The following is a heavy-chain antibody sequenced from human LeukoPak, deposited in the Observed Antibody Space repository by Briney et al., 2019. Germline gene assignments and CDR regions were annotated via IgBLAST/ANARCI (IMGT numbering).Heavy chain of an antibody. V-gene: IGHV3-9*01. CDR2: ISWNIGST. Sequence: GRSLRLSCAASGFTFDDYAIHWVRHAPGRCLEWVSGISWNIGSTSYADSVKGRFTISRENAKHSLYLQMNSLRAEDPALYYCAKDINEPFWSGYSLDAFDIWGQGTMVTVSS. CDR3: AKDINEPFWSGYSLDAFDI. D-gene: IGHD3-3*01. J-gene: IGHJ3*02. CDR1: GFTFDDYA.